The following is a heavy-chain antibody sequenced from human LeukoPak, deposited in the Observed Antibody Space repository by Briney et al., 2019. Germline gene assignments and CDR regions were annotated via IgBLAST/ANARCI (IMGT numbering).Heavy chain of an antibody. D-gene: IGHD3-10*01. Sequence: SETLSLTCAVYGGSFSGYYWSWIRQPPGKGLEWIGEINHSGSTNYNPSLKGRVTISVDTSKNQFSLKLSSVTAADTAVYYCARGSSGSYLWGQGTLVTVSS. CDR3: ARGSSGSYL. CDR2: INHSGST. CDR1: GGSFSGYY. V-gene: IGHV4-34*01. J-gene: IGHJ4*02.